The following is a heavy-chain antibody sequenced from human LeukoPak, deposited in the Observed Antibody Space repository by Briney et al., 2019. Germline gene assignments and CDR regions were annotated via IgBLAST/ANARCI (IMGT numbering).Heavy chain of an antibody. J-gene: IGHJ3*02. CDR3: AKDPPYYYDSSGYGGGAFDI. CDR1: GFTFRTYG. D-gene: IGHD3-22*01. V-gene: IGHV3-23*01. CDR2: ISGSTGNT. Sequence: GGSLRLSCAASGFTFRTYGMSWVRQAPEKGLEWVSAISGSTGNTYYADSVKGRFTISRDNSKNTVYLQMNSLRAEDTAVYYCAKDPPYYYDSSGYGGGAFDIWGQGTMVTVSS.